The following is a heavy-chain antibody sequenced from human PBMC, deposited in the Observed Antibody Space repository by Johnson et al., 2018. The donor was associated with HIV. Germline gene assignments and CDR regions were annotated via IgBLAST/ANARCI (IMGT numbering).Heavy chain of an antibody. CDR3: ARGGAAAGPDAFDI. Sequence: QVQLVESGGGVVQPGGSLRLSCAASGFSFSSYGMHWVRQAPGKGLEWVAFMRYDGSNKYYADSVKGRFTISRDNSKNTLYLQMNSLRAEDTAVYYCARGGAAAGPDAFDIWGQGTMVTVSS. CDR2: MRYDGSNK. D-gene: IGHD6-13*01. CDR1: GFSFSSYG. V-gene: IGHV3-30*02. J-gene: IGHJ3*02.